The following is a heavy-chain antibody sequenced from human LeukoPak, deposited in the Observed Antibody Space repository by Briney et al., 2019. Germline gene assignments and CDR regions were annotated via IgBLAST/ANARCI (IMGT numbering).Heavy chain of an antibody. Sequence: PGESLKISCKGLGYDFSTYWNAWVRQRPGKGLEWMGIIYPGGSETRYDPSFQGQVTISADRSTSTAYLQWSSLRASGTAMYYCARASRDGYNQNFDHWGQGTLVTVSS. CDR3: ARASRDGYNQNFDH. D-gene: IGHD5-24*01. J-gene: IGHJ4*02. CDR1: GYDFSTYW. CDR2: IYPGGSET. V-gene: IGHV5-51*01.